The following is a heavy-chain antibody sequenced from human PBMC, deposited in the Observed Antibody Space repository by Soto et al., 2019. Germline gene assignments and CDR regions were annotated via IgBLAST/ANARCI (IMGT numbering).Heavy chain of an antibody. CDR1: GGTFSNYA. J-gene: IGHJ5*02. Sequence: QVRLVQSGAEVKKPGSSVKVSCKASGGTFSNYAITWLRLAPGQGLEWLGGIIPVFGTVNYAQKFQGRVTITADESTSTAYMELNRRRSEDTALYYCASYNPYTNSFGNWFDPWGQGTLVIVS. D-gene: IGHD3-16*01. CDR3: ASYNPYTNSFGNWFDP. V-gene: IGHV1-69*01. CDR2: IIPVFGTV.